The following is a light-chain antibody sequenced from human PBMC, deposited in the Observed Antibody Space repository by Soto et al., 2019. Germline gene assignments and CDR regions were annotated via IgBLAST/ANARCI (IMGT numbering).Light chain of an antibody. Sequence: EIVLTQSPATLSLSPGERATLSCRASQPVRSYLDWYQQKPGQAPRLLIYDTSNRATGIAARFRGSGSETDFTLTITSLEPEDSALYYCNQRSNWPPDFTFGPGTRVDLK. V-gene: IGKV3-11*01. CDR2: DTS. J-gene: IGKJ3*01. CDR3: NQRSNWPPDFT. CDR1: QPVRSY.